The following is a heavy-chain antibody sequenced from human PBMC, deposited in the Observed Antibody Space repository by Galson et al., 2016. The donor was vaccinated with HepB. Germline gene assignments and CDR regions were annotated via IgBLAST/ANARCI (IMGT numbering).Heavy chain of an antibody. J-gene: IGHJ4*02. CDR3: VRDGVEVGVQYDY. D-gene: IGHD1-26*01. V-gene: IGHV3-7*04. CDR2: IKEDGSQE. Sequence: SLRLSCAASGFTFGSYWMNWVRQAPGKGLEWVANIKEDGSQEYYVDSVRGRFTISRENAKNSLYLQMNSLTAEDTAVYYCVRDGVEVGVQYDYWGQGTLVTVSS. CDR1: GFTFGSYW.